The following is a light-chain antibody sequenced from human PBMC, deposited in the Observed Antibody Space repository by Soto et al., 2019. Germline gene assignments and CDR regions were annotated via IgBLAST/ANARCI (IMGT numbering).Light chain of an antibody. V-gene: IGKV1-17*01. CDR2: GAS. CDR1: QGIRSH. CDR3: LQNYYFPRT. J-gene: IGKJ1*01. Sequence: DIQMTQSPSSLSASVGDRVTITCRASQGIRSHLGWYQQKPGKAPQRLIYGASTLQAGVPSRFSGSGSGTEFTVTIRSLQPEEFATYYCLQNYYFPRTFGQGTKVEIK.